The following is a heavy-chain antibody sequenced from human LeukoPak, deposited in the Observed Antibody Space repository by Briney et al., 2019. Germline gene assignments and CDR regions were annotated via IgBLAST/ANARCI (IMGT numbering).Heavy chain of an antibody. Sequence: GESLKISCKGFGYSFTSYWIGWVRQMPGKGLEWMGIIYPGDFDTRYSPSFQGQVTISADKSISTAYLQWSSLKASDTAMYYCASSYDSSGLAFDYWGQGTLVTVSS. J-gene: IGHJ4*02. CDR3: ASSYDSSGLAFDY. V-gene: IGHV5-51*01. CDR1: GYSFTSYW. CDR2: IYPGDFDT. D-gene: IGHD3-22*01.